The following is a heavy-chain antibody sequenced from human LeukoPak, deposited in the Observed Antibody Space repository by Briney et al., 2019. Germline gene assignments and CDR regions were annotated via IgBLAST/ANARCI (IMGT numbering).Heavy chain of an antibody. CDR2: MSSSGGST. CDR1: GFTLGNYA. Sequence: GGSLRLSCVASGFTLGNYAMSWVRQAPGKGLEWVSSMSSSGGSTYYADSVKGRFTFSRDNPKNTLYLQMNSLRAEDTAVYYCAKVGLLGVVPAAMLIDYWGQGTLVTVSS. J-gene: IGHJ4*02. V-gene: IGHV3-23*01. CDR3: AKVGLLGVVPAAMLIDY. D-gene: IGHD2-2*01.